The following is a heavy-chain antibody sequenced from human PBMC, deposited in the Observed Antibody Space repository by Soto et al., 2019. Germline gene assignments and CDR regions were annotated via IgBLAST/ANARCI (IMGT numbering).Heavy chain of an antibody. J-gene: IGHJ6*02. V-gene: IGHV1-69*01. D-gene: IGHD6-13*01. CDR1: GGTFSSYA. Sequence: QVQLVQSGAEVKKPGSSVKVSCKASGGTFSSYAMSWVRQAPGQGLEWMGGIIPIFGTANYAQKFQGRVTITADESTSTAYMELSSLRSEDTAVYYCARVFEGGGIAASYGMDVWGQGTTVTVSS. CDR2: IIPIFGTA. CDR3: ARVFEGGGIAASYGMDV.